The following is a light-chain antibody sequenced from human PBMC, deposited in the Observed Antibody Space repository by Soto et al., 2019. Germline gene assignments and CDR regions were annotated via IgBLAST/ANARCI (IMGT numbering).Light chain of an antibody. CDR3: QQYYSRES. Sequence: DIQMTKSPSIVSASVGDTVTITCRASQAVNPWLAWHQQKPGKVPRVLIYKTSDLENGVPSRFSGSGSGTEFTLTISNLQPDDFATYYCQQYYSRESFGQGTKV. J-gene: IGKJ1*01. CDR1: QAVNPW. V-gene: IGKV1-5*03. CDR2: KTS.